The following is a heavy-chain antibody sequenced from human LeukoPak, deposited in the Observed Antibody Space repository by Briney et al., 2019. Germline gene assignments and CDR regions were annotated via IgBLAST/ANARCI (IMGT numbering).Heavy chain of an antibody. J-gene: IGHJ4*02. CDR1: GFTFSSYE. D-gene: IGHD7-27*01. CDR2: ISSGSTI. Sequence: PGGSLRLSCAASGFTFSSYEMNWVRQAPAKGLEWVSYISSGSTIYYADSVKGRFTISRDNAKNSLYLQMNSLRAEDTAVYYCARDGEASNWGVLFWGQGTLVTVSS. CDR3: ARDGEASNWGVLF. V-gene: IGHV3-48*03.